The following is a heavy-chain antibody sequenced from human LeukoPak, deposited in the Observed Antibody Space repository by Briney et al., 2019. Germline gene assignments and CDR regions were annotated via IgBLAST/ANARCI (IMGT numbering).Heavy chain of an antibody. J-gene: IGHJ4*02. CDR1: VYTFTVYY. CDR3: ARDGTGVYNLVQY. D-gene: IGHD5-24*01. Sequence: ASVKVSCKASVYTFTVYYMHWVRQAPGQGLEWMGWINPNSGGTNYAQKFQGRVTMTRDTSISAVYMELSRLRSDDTAVYYCARDGTGVYNLVQYWGQGTLVTVSS. CDR2: INPNSGGT. V-gene: IGHV1-2*02.